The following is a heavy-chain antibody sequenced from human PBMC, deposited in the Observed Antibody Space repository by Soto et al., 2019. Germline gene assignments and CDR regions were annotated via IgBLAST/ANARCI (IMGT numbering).Heavy chain of an antibody. CDR1: GYTFTDYF. V-gene: IGHV1-3*04. J-gene: IGHJ5*02. CDR3: ARDSNKNWWGSWT. D-gene: IGHD2-8*02. CDR2: INTDNGDT. Sequence: QVPLVQSGAEVKEPGASVKVSCKTSGYTFTDYFMHWVRQAPGQRPEWMGCINTDNGDTKYSQNFQGRLAFGRDTFASSAYMELSSLRSGDTAVYYCARDSNKNWWGSWTWGQGTLVTVSS.